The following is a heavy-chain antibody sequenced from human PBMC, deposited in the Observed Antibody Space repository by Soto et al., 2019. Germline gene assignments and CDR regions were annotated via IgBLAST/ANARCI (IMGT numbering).Heavy chain of an antibody. CDR1: GGSFSGYY. D-gene: IGHD6-19*01. J-gene: IGHJ6*02. CDR2: INHSGST. Sequence: PSETLSLTCAVYGGSFSGYYWSWIRQPPGKGLEWIGEINHSGSTNYNPSLKSRVTISVDTSTNQFSLKLSSVTAADTAVYYCARGHNSGWYLDYYYGMDVWGQGTTVTVSS. V-gene: IGHV4-34*01. CDR3: ARGHNSGWYLDYYYGMDV.